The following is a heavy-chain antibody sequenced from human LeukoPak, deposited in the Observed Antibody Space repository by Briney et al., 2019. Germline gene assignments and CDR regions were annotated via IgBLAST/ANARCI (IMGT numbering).Heavy chain of an antibody. V-gene: IGHV3-48*03. D-gene: IGHD3-22*01. CDR2: TSSSGDTI. J-gene: IGHJ4*02. Sequence: GGSLRLSCAASGFTFSSYEMNWVRQAPGKGLEWVSYTSSSGDTIYYADSVNGRFTISRDSAKNSLYLQMNSLRAEDTAVYYCAREMDYYDSRPIDYWGQGTLVTVSS. CDR1: GFTFSSYE. CDR3: AREMDYYDSRPIDY.